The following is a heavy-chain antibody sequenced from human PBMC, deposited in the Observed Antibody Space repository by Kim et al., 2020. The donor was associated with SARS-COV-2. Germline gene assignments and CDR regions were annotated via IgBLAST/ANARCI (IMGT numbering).Heavy chain of an antibody. V-gene: IGHV3-53*01. D-gene: IGHD4-17*01. CDR3: ARDPRYGDYPPHSFANWFDP. J-gene: IGHJ5*02. CDR2: IYSGGST. Sequence: GGSLRLSCAASGFTVSSNYMSWVRQAPGKGLEWVSVIYSGGSTYYADSVKGRFTISRDNSKNTLYLQMNSLRAEDTAVYYCARDPRYGDYPPHSFANWFDPWGQGTLVTVSS. CDR1: GFTVSSNY.